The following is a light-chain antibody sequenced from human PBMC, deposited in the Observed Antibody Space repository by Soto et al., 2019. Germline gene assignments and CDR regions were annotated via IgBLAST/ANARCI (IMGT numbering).Light chain of an antibody. CDR3: QQYDNLPLT. V-gene: IGKV1-33*01. CDR2: DAS. J-gene: IGKJ5*01. Sequence: IHMTHSPSSLSASLGDMVTMTFEASQDISNYLNWYQQKPGKAPELLIYDASNLETGVPSRFSGSGSGTDFTFTISSLQPEDIATYYCQQYDNLPLTFGQGTRLEIK. CDR1: QDISNY.